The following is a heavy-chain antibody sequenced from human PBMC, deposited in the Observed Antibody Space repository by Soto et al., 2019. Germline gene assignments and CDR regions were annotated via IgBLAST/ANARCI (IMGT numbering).Heavy chain of an antibody. CDR3: ARDPEKYSGSDLGIDY. CDR1: GFTFTNYE. CDR2: ISSSGKTI. Sequence: XGSLRLSCAASGFTFTNYEMNWVRQAPGKGLEWISYISSSGKTISYADSVKGRFTISRDNAKNSLYLQVNSLRAEDTAVYYCARDPEKYSGSDLGIDYWGQGTLVTAPQ. D-gene: IGHD5-12*01. V-gene: IGHV3-48*03. J-gene: IGHJ4*02.